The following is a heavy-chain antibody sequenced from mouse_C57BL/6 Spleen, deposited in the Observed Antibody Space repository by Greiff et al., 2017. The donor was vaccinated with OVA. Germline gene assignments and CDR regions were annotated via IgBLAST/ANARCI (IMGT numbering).Heavy chain of an antibody. CDR1: GYTFTSYW. CDR2: VHPNSGST. Sequence: QVHVKQPGAELVKPGASVKLSCKASGYTFTSYWMHWVKQRPGQGLEWIGMVHPNSGSTNSNEKFTSTATPTVDNTSSTAYKQLSSLTTEDSAVYYCARRDYDEGFAYWGQGTLVTVSA. D-gene: IGHD2-4*01. CDR3: ARRDYDEGFAY. J-gene: IGHJ3*01. V-gene: IGHV1-64*01.